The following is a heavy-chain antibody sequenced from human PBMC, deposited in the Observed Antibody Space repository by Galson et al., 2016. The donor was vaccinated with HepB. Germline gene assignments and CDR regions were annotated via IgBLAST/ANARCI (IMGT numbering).Heavy chain of an antibody. Sequence: SLRLSCAASGFTFSTYVMNWVRQAPGKGLEWVSSISGSGGTTYYADSVKGRFTISRDNYRDTLSLQLSSLRAEDTAVDYCAKGARSTVVLRGIITNKPNWFDPWGQGTLVTVSS. V-gene: IGHV3-23*01. D-gene: IGHD3-10*01. CDR3: AKGARSTVVLRGIITNKPNWFDP. J-gene: IGHJ5*02. CDR1: GFTFSTYV. CDR2: ISGSGGTT.